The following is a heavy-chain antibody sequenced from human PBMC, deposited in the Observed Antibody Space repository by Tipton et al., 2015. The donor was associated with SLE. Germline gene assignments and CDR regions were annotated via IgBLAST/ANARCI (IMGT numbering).Heavy chain of an antibody. D-gene: IGHD5/OR15-5a*01. Sequence: TLSLTCAVYGGSFSGYYWSWIRQPPGKGLEWIGEINHSGSTNYNPSLKSRVTISVDTSKNQFSLKLSSVTAADTAVYYCARDWGVYRRLGFDYWGQGTLVTVSS. V-gene: IGHV4-34*01. J-gene: IGHJ4*02. CDR1: GGSFSGYY. CDR2: INHSGST. CDR3: ARDWGVYRRLGFDY.